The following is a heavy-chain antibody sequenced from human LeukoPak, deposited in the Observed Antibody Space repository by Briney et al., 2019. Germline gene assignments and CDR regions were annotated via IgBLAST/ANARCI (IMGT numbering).Heavy chain of an antibody. D-gene: IGHD3-10*01. CDR1: GGSISNGGYS. CDR3: ARVRPMVRGGQIDY. CDR2: IYHSGST. Sequence: SQTLSLTCAVSGGSISNGGYSWSWIRQPPGKGLEWIGYIYHSGSTYYNPSLKSRVTISVDRSKNQFSLKLSSVTAADTAVYYCARVRPMVRGGQIDYWGQGTLVTVSS. J-gene: IGHJ4*02. V-gene: IGHV4-30-2*01.